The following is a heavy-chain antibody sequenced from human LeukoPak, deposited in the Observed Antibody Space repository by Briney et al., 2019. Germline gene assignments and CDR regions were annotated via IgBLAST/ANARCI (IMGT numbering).Heavy chain of an antibody. CDR3: ARMGLRYYYYYMDV. V-gene: IGHV4-34*01. CDR1: GGSFSGYY. D-gene: IGHD5-12*01. Sequence: SETLSLTCAVYGGSFSGYYWSWIRQPPGKGLEWIGEINHSGSTNYNPSLESRVTISVDTSKNQFSLKLSSVTAADTAVYYCARMGLRYYYYYMDVWGKGTTATVSS. J-gene: IGHJ6*03. CDR2: INHSGST.